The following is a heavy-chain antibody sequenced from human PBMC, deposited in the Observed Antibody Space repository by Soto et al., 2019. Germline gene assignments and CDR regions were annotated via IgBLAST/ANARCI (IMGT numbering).Heavy chain of an antibody. CDR2: INHSGST. CDR3: ARGPGRYDFWSGNGGHDAFDI. D-gene: IGHD3-3*01. J-gene: IGHJ3*02. V-gene: IGHV4-34*01. CDR1: GGSFSGYY. Sequence: SETLSLTCAVYGGSFSGYYWSWIRQPPGKGLEWIGEINHSGSTNYNPSLKSRVTISVDTSKNQFSLKLSSVTAADTAVYYCARGPGRYDFWSGNGGHDAFDIWGQGTMVTVSS.